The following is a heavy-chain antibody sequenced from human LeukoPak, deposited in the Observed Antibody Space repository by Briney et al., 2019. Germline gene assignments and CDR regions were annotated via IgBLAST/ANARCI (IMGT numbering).Heavy chain of an antibody. V-gene: IGHV3-21*01. Sequence: GGSLRLSCAASGFTFSSYNMNWVRQAPGKGLEWVSSINSGTTYYADSVKGRFTISRDNAKNSLYLQMNSLRAEDTAVYYCAREGGRDGYNYLDYWGQGTLVTVSS. CDR2: INSGTTY. CDR1: GFTFSSYN. J-gene: IGHJ4*02. CDR3: AREGGRDGYNYLDY. D-gene: IGHD5-24*01.